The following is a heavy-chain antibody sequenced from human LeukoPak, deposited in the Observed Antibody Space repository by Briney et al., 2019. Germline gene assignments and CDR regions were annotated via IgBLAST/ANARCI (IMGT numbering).Heavy chain of an antibody. D-gene: IGHD2-2*01. CDR2: IYTSGST. V-gene: IGHV4-61*02. CDR1: GGSISSGSYY. Sequence: LSETLSLTCTVSGGSISSGSYYWSWIRQPAGKGLEWIGRIYTSGSTNYNPSLKSRVTISVDTSKNQFSLKLSSVTAADTAVYYCARLDARVRVPLPAAEQSAWGQGTLVTVSS. J-gene: IGHJ5*02. CDR3: ARLDARVRVPLPAAEQSA.